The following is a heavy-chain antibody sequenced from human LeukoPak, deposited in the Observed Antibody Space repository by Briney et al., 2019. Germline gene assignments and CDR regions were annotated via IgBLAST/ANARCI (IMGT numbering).Heavy chain of an antibody. CDR1: GDSVSSNSAA. D-gene: IGHD6-19*01. Sequence: SQTLSLTCAISGDSVSSNSAAWNWIRQSPSRGLEWLGRTYYRSKWYNDYAVSVKSRITINPDTSKNQFSLQLKSVTPEETAVYYCAREIGSSGWYPGGTLDYWGQGTLVTVSS. CDR2: TYYRSKWYN. J-gene: IGHJ4*02. V-gene: IGHV6-1*01. CDR3: AREIGSSGWYPGGTLDY.